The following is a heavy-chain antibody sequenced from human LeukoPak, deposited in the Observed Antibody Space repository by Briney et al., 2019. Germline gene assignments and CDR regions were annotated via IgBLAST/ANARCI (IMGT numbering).Heavy chain of an antibody. CDR2: IYYSGST. J-gene: IGHJ4*02. CDR3: ARRRRDNYYDSSGYYYDNYFDY. CDR1: GGSINSNNYY. V-gene: IGHV4-39*01. Sequence: SETLSLTCTVSGGSINSNNYYWGWIRQPPGKGLEWIGSIYYSGSTYYNPSLKSRVTMSVDTSKNQFSLKLSSVTAADTAVSYCARRRRDNYYDSSGYYYDNYFDYWGQGALVTVSS. D-gene: IGHD3-22*01.